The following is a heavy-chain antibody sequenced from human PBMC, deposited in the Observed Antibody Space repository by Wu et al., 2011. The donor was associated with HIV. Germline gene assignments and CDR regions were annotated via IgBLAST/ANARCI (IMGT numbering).Heavy chain of an antibody. V-gene: IGHV1-69*06. J-gene: IGHJ5*02. CDR3: ASQYCSGDSCYPYNWFRP. CDR2: IIPIFGTA. CDR1: GGTFSSYV. Sequence: QVQLVQSGAELKKPGSSVMVSCKASGGTFSSYVISWVRQAPGQGLEWMGRIIPIFGTANYAQKFQGRVTITANKSTSTAYMELSSLTSEDTALYYXASQYCSGDSCYPYNWFRPWARDPGHRLL. D-gene: IGHD2-15*01.